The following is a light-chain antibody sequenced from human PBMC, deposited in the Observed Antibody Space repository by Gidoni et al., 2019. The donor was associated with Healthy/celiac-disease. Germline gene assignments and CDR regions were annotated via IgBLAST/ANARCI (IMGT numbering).Light chain of an antibody. V-gene: IGKV1-5*03. CDR2: KAS. Sequence: DIQMTQSPSTLSASVGDRVTITCRASQSISSWLAWYQQKPGKAPKLLIYKASSLESGVPSRFSGSGSGTEFTLTISSLQPDDFATYYCQQYNSYSPLTFGGXTKVEIK. CDR3: QQYNSYSPLT. J-gene: IGKJ4*01. CDR1: QSISSW.